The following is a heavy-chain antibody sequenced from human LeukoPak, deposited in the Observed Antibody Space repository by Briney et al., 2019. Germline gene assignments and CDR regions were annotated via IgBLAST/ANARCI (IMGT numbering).Heavy chain of an antibody. Sequence: PGGSLRLSCAASGFTFSSYWMHWVRQAPGKGLVWVSRISTDGSSTNSADSVKGRLTISRDKAKNTLYLQMNSLRAEDTAVYYCVREYSSSSGRAFDIWGQGTMVTVSP. D-gene: IGHD6-6*01. CDR1: GFTFSSYW. J-gene: IGHJ3*02. CDR3: VREYSSSSGRAFDI. CDR2: ISTDGSST. V-gene: IGHV3-74*01.